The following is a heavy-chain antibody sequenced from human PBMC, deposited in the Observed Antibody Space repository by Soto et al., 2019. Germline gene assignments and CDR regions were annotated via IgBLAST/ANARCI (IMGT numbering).Heavy chain of an antibody. CDR2: IIPIFGTA. J-gene: IGHJ6*02. CDR1: GGTFSSYA. D-gene: IGHD6-25*01. CDR3: ARDLGFYFYAMDV. Sequence: GASVKVSCKASGGTFSSYAISWVRQAPGQGLEWMGGIIPIFGTANYAQKFQGRVTITRDTSASTAYMEVSSLRSEDTAVFYCARDLGFYFYAMDVWGQGTTVNVSS. V-gene: IGHV1-69*05.